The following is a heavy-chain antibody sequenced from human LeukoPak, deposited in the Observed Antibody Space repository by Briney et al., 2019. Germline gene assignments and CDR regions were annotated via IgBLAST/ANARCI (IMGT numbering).Heavy chain of an antibody. D-gene: IGHD3-16*01. CDR2: IYSSGTI. V-gene: IGHV3-53*01. CDR1: GFIVSSSY. CDR3: AKAPRFGDHAAEYFYYYMDV. Sequence: PGGSLRLSCAASGFIVSSSYMSWVRQAPGKGLEWVSIIYSSGTIYYADSVKGRFTISRDNSKNTLYVQMNSLRVDDTAVYYCAKAPRFGDHAAEYFYYYMDVWGKGTTVTVSS. J-gene: IGHJ6*03.